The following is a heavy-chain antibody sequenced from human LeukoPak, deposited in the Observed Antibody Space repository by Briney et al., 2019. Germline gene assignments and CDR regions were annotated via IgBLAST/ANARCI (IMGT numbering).Heavy chain of an antibody. J-gene: IGHJ5*02. Sequence: GESLRLSCAASGFTVGNSYMSWVRQAPAKGLEWVAVISYDGSYKYYEDSVQGRFTTSRDNSKNTLYLQMNSLRAEDTAVYYCARRGHFSSYGSGSYYVGVNNWFDPWGQGTLVTVS. CDR3: ARRGHFSSYGSGSYYVGVNNWFDP. D-gene: IGHD3-10*01. V-gene: IGHV3-30-3*01. CDR2: ISYDGSYK. CDR1: GFTVGNSY.